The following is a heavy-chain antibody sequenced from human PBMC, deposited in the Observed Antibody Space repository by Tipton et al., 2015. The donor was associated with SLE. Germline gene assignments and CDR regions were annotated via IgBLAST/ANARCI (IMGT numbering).Heavy chain of an antibody. Sequence: TLSLTCALYGGSFSGYHWSWLRQPPGKGLEWVGYISYTETAKYNPSLESRVIISVDTSKNQFSLRLSSVTAADTAMYYCARHVGVAYYYAMDVWGQGTTAVISS. CDR2: ISYTETA. J-gene: IGHJ6*02. V-gene: IGHV4-59*08. D-gene: IGHD2-15*01. CDR1: GGSFSGYH. CDR3: ARHVGVAYYYAMDV.